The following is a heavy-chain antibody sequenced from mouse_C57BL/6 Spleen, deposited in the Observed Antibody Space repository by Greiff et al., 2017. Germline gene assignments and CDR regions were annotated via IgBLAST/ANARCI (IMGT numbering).Heavy chain of an antibody. CDR1: GYTFTSYW. CDR3: AIQLRLPYYAMDY. V-gene: IGHV1-52*01. CDR2: IDPSDSET. Sequence: VQLQQSGAELVRPGSSVKLSCKASGYTFTSYWMHWVKQRPIQGLEWIGNIDPSDSETHYNQKFKDKATLTVDKSSSTAYMQLSSLTSEDSAVYYCAIQLRLPYYAMDYWGQGTSVTVSS. J-gene: IGHJ4*01. D-gene: IGHD3-2*02.